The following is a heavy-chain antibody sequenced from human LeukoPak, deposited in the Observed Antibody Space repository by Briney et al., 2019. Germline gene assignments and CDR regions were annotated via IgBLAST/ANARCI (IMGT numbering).Heavy chain of an antibody. CDR2: IWYDGSNK. D-gene: IGHD4-17*01. CDR1: GFTFSSYG. V-gene: IGHV3-33*01. J-gene: IGHJ4*02. CDR3: AREAYGDLYYFDY. Sequence: GRSLRLSCAASGFTFSSYGIHWVRQAPGKGLEWVAVIWYDGSNKYYADSVKGRFTISRDNSKNTLYLQMNSLRAEDTAVYYCAREAYGDLYYFDYWGQGTLVTVSS.